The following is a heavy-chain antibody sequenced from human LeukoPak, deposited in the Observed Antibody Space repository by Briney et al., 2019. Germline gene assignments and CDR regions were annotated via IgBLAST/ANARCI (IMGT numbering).Heavy chain of an antibody. J-gene: IGHJ3*02. CDR2: ISGSGGST. D-gene: IGHD2-15*01. CDR1: GFTFSSYA. Sequence: GGSLRLSCAASGFTFSSYAMSWLRQAPGKGLEWVSAISGSGGSTYYADSVKGRFTISRDNSKNTLYLQMNSLRAEDKAVYYCAGRRVAAPWDDAFDIWGQGTMVTVSS. V-gene: IGHV3-23*01. CDR3: AGRRVAAPWDDAFDI.